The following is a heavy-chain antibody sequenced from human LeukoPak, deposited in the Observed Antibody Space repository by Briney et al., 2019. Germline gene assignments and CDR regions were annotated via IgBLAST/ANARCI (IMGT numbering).Heavy chain of an antibody. CDR3: ARGVIENDSSGYYLMNFDY. Sequence: SETLSLTCTVSGYSISSGYYWGWIRQPPGKGLEWIGSIYHSGSTYYNPSLESRVTISVDTSKNQFSLKLSSVTAADTAVYYCARGVIENDSSGYYLMNFDYWGQGTLVTVSS. CDR1: GYSISSGYY. CDR2: IYHSGST. J-gene: IGHJ4*02. V-gene: IGHV4-38-2*02. D-gene: IGHD3-22*01.